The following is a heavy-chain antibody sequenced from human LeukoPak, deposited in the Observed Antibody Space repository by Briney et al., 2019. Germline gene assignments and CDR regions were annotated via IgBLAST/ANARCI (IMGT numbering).Heavy chain of an antibody. CDR3: ARASRLSQQPTYFDY. J-gene: IGHJ4*02. CDR2: ISSSSSYI. D-gene: IGHD6-13*01. Sequence: GGSLRLSCVASGFNFSDYYMSWIRQAPGKGLEWVSSISSSSSYIYYADSVKGRFTISRDNAKNSLYLQMNSLRAEDTAVYYCARASRLSQQPTYFDYWGQGTLVTVSS. V-gene: IGHV3-21*01. CDR1: GFNFSDYY.